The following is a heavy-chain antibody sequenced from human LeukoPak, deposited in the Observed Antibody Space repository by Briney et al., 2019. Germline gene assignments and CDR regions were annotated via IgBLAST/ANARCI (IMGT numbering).Heavy chain of an antibody. Sequence: SETLSLTCAVSGGSISSGNWWSWVRQPPGKGLEWIGEIYHSGSTNYNPSLKSRVTISVDKSKNQFSLKLSSVTAADTAVYYCAREGGTMVRGVIIRRWFDPWGQGTLVTVSS. CDR1: GGSISSGNW. CDR2: IYHSGST. CDR3: AREGGTMVRGVIIRRWFDP. J-gene: IGHJ5*02. V-gene: IGHV4-4*02. D-gene: IGHD3-10*01.